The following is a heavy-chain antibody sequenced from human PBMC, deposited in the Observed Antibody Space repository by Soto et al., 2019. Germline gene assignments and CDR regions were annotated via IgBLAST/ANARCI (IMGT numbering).Heavy chain of an antibody. V-gene: IGHV4-34*01. Sequence: SETLSLTCAVYGGSFSGYHWSWIRQPPGKGLEWIGEINHSGSTNYNPSLKSRVTISVDTSKNQFSLKLSSVTAADTAVYYCARGKTPLVLRFLAPGMRWFAPGGQETLVTVPS. CDR1: GGSFSGYH. CDR3: ARGKTPLVLRFLAPGMRWFAP. D-gene: IGHD3-3*01. CDR2: INHSGST. J-gene: IGHJ5*02.